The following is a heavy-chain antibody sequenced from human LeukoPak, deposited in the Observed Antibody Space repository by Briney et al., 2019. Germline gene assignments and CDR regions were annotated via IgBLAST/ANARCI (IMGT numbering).Heavy chain of an antibody. CDR1: GFTFEDYA. CDR3: AKAPSYSSGRPAEYFQH. J-gene: IGHJ1*01. CDR2: ISWNSGSI. Sequence: QSGGSLRLSCAASGFTFEDYAMHWVRQAPGKGLEWVSGISWNSGSIDYADSVKGRFTISRDNAKNSLYLQMNSLRAEDTALYYCAKAPSYSSGRPAEYFQHWGQDTLVTVSS. D-gene: IGHD6-19*01. V-gene: IGHV3-9*01.